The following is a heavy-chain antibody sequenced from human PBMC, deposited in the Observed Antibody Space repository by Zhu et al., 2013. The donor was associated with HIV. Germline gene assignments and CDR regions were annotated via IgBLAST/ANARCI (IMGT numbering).Heavy chain of an antibody. D-gene: IGHD6-13*01. CDR2: MNHRGTT. CDR1: GGSFSGYS. J-gene: IGHJ4*02. V-gene: IGHV4-34*01. CDR3: ARGRYSNRGHFFDY. Sequence: QVQLQQWGAGLLKPSETLSLTCAVYGGSFSGYSWTWIRQPPGKGLEWIGEMNHRGTTNYQPSLKGRVTISVDPSKNQFSLTLNSTTAADAAVYYCARGRYSNRGHFFDYWGREPWSPSPQ.